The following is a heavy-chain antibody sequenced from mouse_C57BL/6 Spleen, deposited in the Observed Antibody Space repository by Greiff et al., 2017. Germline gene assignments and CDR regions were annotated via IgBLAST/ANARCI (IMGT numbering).Heavy chain of an antibody. V-gene: IGHV1-52*01. CDR2: IDPSDSET. J-gene: IGHJ3*01. Sequence: QVQLQQSGAELVRPGSSVKLSCKASGYTFTSYWMHWVKQRPIQGLEWIGNIDPSDSETHYNQKFKDKATLTVDKSSSTAYMQLSSLTSEDSAVYYCARSREYYCSTQFAYWGQGTLVTVSA. CDR1: GYTFTSYW. D-gene: IGHD1-1*01. CDR3: ARSREYYCSTQFAY.